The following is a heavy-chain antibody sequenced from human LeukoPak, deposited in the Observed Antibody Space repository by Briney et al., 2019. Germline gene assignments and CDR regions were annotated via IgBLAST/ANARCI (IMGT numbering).Heavy chain of an antibody. CDR1: GFTFSNYA. V-gene: IGHV3-30*04. CDR2: ISYDGSNK. D-gene: IGHD3-10*01. Sequence: PGGSLRLSCAASGFTFSNYAMHWVRRAPIKGLEWVAVISYDGSNKYYADSVKGRFTISRDNSKNTLYLQMNSLRAEDTAVYYCARDPSSIDAFDIWGQGTMVTVSS. J-gene: IGHJ3*02. CDR3: ARDPSSIDAFDI.